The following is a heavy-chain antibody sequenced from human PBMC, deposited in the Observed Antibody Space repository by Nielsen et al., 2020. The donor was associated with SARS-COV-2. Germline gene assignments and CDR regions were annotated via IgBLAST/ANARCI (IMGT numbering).Heavy chain of an antibody. J-gene: IGHJ6*02. CDR3: ARGIYDFLSGSDVSLNGLDV. Sequence: SETPSLTCGVSGGAFSGYRWTWVRQSPGKGLEWLGEINDSGTTNYNPPLTGRVSISQDASKRQLSLKLSSVTAADTALYFCARGIYDFLSGSDVSLNGLDVWGQGTTVTVSS. V-gene: IGHV4-34*01. D-gene: IGHD3-3*01. CDR2: INDSGTT. CDR1: GGAFSGYR.